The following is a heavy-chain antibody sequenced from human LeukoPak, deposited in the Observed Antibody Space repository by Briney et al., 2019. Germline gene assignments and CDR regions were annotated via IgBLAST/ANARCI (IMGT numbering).Heavy chain of an antibody. CDR1: GGSISSYY. J-gene: IGHJ4*02. D-gene: IGHD6-19*01. Sequence: PSETLSLTCTVPGGSISSYYWSWIRQPPGKGLEWIGYIYYSGSTNYNPSLKSRVTISVDTSKNQFSLKLSSVTAADTAVYYCARETWAVAGTVIDYWGQGTLVTVSS. CDR2: IYYSGST. CDR3: ARETWAVAGTVIDY. V-gene: IGHV4-59*12.